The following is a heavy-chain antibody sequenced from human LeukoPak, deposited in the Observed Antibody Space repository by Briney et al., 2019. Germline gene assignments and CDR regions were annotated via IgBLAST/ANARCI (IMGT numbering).Heavy chain of an antibody. CDR2: INHSGST. V-gene: IGHV4-34*01. J-gene: IGHJ5*02. D-gene: IGHD5-18*01. CDR1: GGSISSYY. CDR3: ARVRYGWFDP. Sequence: SETLSLTCTVSGGSISSYYWSWIRQPPGKGLEWIGEINHSGSTNYNPSLKSRVTISVDTSKNQFSLKLSSVTAADTAVYYCARVRYGWFDPWGQGTLVTVSS.